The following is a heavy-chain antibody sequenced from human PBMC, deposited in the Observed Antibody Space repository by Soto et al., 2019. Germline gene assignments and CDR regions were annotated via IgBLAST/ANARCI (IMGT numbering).Heavy chain of an antibody. V-gene: IGHV4-4*07. CDR3: ARADYEILTGSYAMDV. CDR2: VSTNGAT. J-gene: IGHJ6*02. D-gene: IGHD3-9*01. CDR1: DDFISSYY. Sequence: SETLSLTCTVSDDFISSYYWNWIRQPAGKRLEWIGRVSTNGATNYNPSLESRVTMSVDTSKNQFSLKLTSVTAADTAVYFCARADYEILTGSYAMDVWGQGTTVTV.